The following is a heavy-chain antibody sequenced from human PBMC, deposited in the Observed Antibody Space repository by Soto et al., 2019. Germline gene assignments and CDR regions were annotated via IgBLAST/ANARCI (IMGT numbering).Heavy chain of an antibody. CDR3: ATDREGNHYDSSGGYYFDY. D-gene: IGHD3-22*01. Sequence: ASVKVSCKVSGYTLTELSMHWVRQAPGKGLEWMGGFDPEDGETIYAQKFQGRVTMTEDTSTDTAYMELSSLRSEDTAVYYCATDREGNHYDSSGGYYFDYWGQGTLVTVSS. V-gene: IGHV1-24*01. CDR1: GYTLTELS. J-gene: IGHJ4*02. CDR2: FDPEDGET.